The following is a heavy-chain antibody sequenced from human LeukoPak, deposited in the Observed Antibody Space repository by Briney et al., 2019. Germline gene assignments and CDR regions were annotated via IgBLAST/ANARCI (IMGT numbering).Heavy chain of an antibody. Sequence: GGSLRLSCAASGFTFRSYTMNWVRQAPGKGLEWVSSISSSSSYISYADSVKGRFTISRDNAKNSLYLQMNSLRAEDTAVYYCATTEGYYDSSGYNYGMDVWGQGTTVTVSS. CDR3: ATTEGYYDSSGYNYGMDV. J-gene: IGHJ6*02. D-gene: IGHD3-22*01. CDR2: ISSSSSYI. V-gene: IGHV3-21*01. CDR1: GFTFRSYT.